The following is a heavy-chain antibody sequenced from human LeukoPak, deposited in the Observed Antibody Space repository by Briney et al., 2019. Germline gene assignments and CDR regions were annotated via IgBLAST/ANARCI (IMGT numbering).Heavy chain of an antibody. Sequence: PGGSLRLSCAASGFTFDDYGMSWVRQAPGKGLEWVSGINWNGGSTGYVDSVKGRFTISRDNAKKFLYLQMNSLRAEDTALYYCERVVLSRGERDYWGQGTLVTVSS. CDR3: ERVVLSRGERDY. CDR2: INWNGGST. CDR1: GFTFDDYG. V-gene: IGHV3-20*04. D-gene: IGHD5-24*01. J-gene: IGHJ4*02.